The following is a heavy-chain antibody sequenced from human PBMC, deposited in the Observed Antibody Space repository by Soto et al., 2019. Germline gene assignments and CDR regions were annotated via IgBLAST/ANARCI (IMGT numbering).Heavy chain of an antibody. D-gene: IGHD6-13*01. V-gene: IGHV4-4*02. CDR1: GGSISSSNW. Sequence: QVQLQESGPGLVKPSGTLSLTCAVSGGSISSSNWWCWVRQPPGKGLEWIGEIYHSGSTNYNPSLTRRVTISVDKSKNQFSLKLSSVTGADTAVYYCARARSSSPHYFDYWGQGTLVTVSS. J-gene: IGHJ4*02. CDR3: ARARSSSPHYFDY. CDR2: IYHSGST.